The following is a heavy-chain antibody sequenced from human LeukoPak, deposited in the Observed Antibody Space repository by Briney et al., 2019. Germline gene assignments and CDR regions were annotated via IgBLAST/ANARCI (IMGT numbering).Heavy chain of an antibody. CDR3: ARDTPRYYYDSSGLLDY. D-gene: IGHD3-22*01. V-gene: IGHV1-46*01. J-gene: IGHJ4*02. CDR1: GYTFTSYY. Sequence: GASVKVSCKASGYTFTSYYMHWVRQAPGQGLEWMGIINPSGGSTSYAQKFQGRVTVTRDTSTSTVYMELSSLRSEDTAVYYCARDTPRYYYDSSGLLDYWGQGTLVTVSS. CDR2: INPSGGST.